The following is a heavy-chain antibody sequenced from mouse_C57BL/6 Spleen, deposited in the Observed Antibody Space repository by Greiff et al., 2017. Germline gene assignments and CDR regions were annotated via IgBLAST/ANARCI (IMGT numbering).Heavy chain of an antibody. CDR1: GYTFTNYW. D-gene: IGHD1-1*01. V-gene: IGHV1-63*01. Sequence: QVHVKQSGAELVRPGTSVKMSCKASGYTFTNYWIGWAKQRPGHGLEWIGDIYPGGGYTNYNEKFKGKATLTADKSSSTAYMQFSSLTSEDSAIYCCARQGYGSSYGFAYWGQGTLVTVSA. J-gene: IGHJ3*01. CDR2: IYPGGGYT. CDR3: ARQGYGSSYGFAY.